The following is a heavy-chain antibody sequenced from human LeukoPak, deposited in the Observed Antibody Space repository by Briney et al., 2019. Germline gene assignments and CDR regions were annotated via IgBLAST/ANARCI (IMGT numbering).Heavy chain of an antibody. CDR1: GFTFSSYG. J-gene: IGHJ6*02. D-gene: IGHD1-14*01. CDR2: IYSGGST. CDR3: ARDLLPGRYGMDV. Sequence: GRSLRLSCAASGFTFSSYGMHWVRQAPGKGLEWVSVIYSGGSTYYADSVKGRFTISRDNSKNTLYLQMNSLRAEDTAVYYCARDLLPGRYGMDVWGQGTTVTVSS. V-gene: IGHV3-53*01.